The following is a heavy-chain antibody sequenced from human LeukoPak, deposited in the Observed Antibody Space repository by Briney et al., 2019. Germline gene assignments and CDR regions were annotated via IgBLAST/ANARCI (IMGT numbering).Heavy chain of an antibody. CDR1: GYTFTGYY. J-gene: IGHJ4*02. V-gene: IGHV1-2*02. D-gene: IGHD3-22*01. CDR3: ARARVHAITMIVVAFDY. CDR2: INPNSGGT. Sequence: ASVKVSCKASGYTFTGYYMHWVRQAPGQGLEWMGWINPNSGGTNYAQKFQGRVTMTRDTSISTAYMELSRLRSDDTAVYYCARARVHAITMIVVAFDYWGQGTLVTVSS.